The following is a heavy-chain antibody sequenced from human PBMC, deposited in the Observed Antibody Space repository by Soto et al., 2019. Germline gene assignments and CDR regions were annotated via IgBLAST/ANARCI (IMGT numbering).Heavy chain of an antibody. D-gene: IGHD3-22*01. CDR3: AREADPYYYDSSGYYHDAFDI. V-gene: IGHV1-69*01. Sequence: QVQLVQSGAEVKKPGSSVKVSCKASGGTFSSYAISWVRQAPGQGLEWMGGIIPIFGTANYAQKFQGRVTMTADESTSAAYMELSSLRSEDTAVYYCAREADPYYYDSSGYYHDAFDIWGQGTMVTVSS. CDR2: IIPIFGTA. J-gene: IGHJ3*02. CDR1: GGTFSSYA.